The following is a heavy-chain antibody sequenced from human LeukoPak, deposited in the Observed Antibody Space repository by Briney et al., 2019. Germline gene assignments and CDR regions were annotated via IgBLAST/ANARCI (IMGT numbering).Heavy chain of an antibody. J-gene: IGHJ3*02. Sequence: ASVKVSCTASGYTFTSYGISWVRQAPGQGLEWMGWISAYNGKTNYAQKLQGRVTTTTDTSPSTAYLELRSLRSDDTAVNYCARRIYYDSSGYYLDHAFAIWGQGTMVTVSS. CDR1: GYTFTSYG. V-gene: IGHV1-18*01. D-gene: IGHD3-22*01. CDR2: ISAYNGKT. CDR3: ARRIYYDSSGYYLDHAFAI.